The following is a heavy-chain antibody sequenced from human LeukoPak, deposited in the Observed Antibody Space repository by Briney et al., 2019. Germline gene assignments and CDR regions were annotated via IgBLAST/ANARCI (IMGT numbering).Heavy chain of an antibody. Sequence: GGSLRLSCAASGLSFSFYAMSWVRQAPWKGLEWVSSISGGGAGTYYADSVRGRFTISRDNSKNTLYLQMNSLRAEDTALYYCAKDFVRYNIQFDYWGQGALVTVSS. CDR1: GLSFSFYA. V-gene: IGHV3-23*01. J-gene: IGHJ4*02. CDR2: ISGGGAGT. CDR3: AKDFVRYNIQFDY. D-gene: IGHD1-1*01.